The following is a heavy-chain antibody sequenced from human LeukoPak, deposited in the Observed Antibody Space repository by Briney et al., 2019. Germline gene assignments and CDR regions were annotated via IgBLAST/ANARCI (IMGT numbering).Heavy chain of an antibody. J-gene: IGHJ4*02. CDR1: GYSISSGYY. D-gene: IGHD3-16*02. V-gene: IGHV4-38-2*02. CDR2: IYHSGST. Sequence: PSETLSLTCTVSGYSISSGYYWGWIRQPPGKGLEWIGSIYHSGSTYYNPSLKSRVTISVDTSKNQFSLKLSSVAAADTAVYYCARASTYYDYVWGSYRYSLQYYFDYWGQGTLVTVSS. CDR3: ARASTYYDYVWGSYRYSLQYYFDY.